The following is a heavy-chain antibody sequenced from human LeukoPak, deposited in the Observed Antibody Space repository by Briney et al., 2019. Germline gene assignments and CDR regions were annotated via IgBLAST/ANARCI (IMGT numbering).Heavy chain of an antibody. V-gene: IGHV3-11*01. J-gene: IGHJ3*02. Sequence: GGSLRLSCAASGFTFSDYNMGWMRQAPGKGLEWVSYTRNSDNNMFYADSVKGRFTISRDNAKYSVYLQMNSLRAEDTAVYYCARRITGDGSHAFDIWGQGTMVTVSS. D-gene: IGHD6-19*01. CDR2: TRNSDNNM. CDR3: ARRITGDGSHAFDI. CDR1: GFTFSDYN.